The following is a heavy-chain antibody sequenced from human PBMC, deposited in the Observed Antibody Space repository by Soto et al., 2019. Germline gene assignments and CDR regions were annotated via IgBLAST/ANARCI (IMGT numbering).Heavy chain of an antibody. CDR3: ARDLDLGIAVAGLDY. CDR2: ISSSSTI. J-gene: IGHJ4*02. V-gene: IGHV3-48*02. D-gene: IGHD6-19*01. Sequence: PLGSLRLSCAASGFTFSSYSMNWVRQAPGKGLEWVSYISSSSTIYYADSVKGRFTISRDNAKNSLYLQMNSLRDEDTAVYYCARDLDLGIAVAGLDYWGQGTLVTVSS. CDR1: GFTFSSYS.